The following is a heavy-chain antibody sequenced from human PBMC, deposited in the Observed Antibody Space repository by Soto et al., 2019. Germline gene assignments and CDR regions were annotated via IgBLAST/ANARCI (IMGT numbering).Heavy chain of an antibody. CDR1: GFTFSSYA. J-gene: IGHJ6*02. Sequence: PGGSLRLSCAASGFTFSSYAMHWVRQAPGKGLEWVAVISYDGSNKYYADSVKGRFTISRDNSKNTLYLQMNSLRAEDTAVYYCARESGDVWGQGTTVTVSS. CDR3: ARESGDV. V-gene: IGHV3-30-3*01. CDR2: ISYDGSNK.